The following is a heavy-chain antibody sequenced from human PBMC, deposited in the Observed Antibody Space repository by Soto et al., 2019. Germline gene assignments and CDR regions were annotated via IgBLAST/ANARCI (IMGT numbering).Heavy chain of an antibody. CDR2: INHSGGT. CDR1: GGSFSFYS. J-gene: IGHJ6*02. D-gene: IGHD2-2*01. V-gene: IGHV4-34*01. Sequence: SETLSLTCALYGGSFSFYSWSWIRQPPGEGLEWIGEINHSGGTNYNPSLKSRVTISVDTSKNQFSLKLSSVTAADTAVYYCARGYCSNTSCYLYAIDVWGQGATVTVSS. CDR3: ARGYCSNTSCYLYAIDV.